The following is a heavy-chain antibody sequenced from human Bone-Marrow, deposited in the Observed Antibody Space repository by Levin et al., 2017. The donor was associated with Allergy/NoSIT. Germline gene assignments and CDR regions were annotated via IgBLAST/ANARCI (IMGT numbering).Heavy chain of an antibody. CDR3: ARVPGPVVITYYFDY. Sequence: GESLKISCAASGFTFSSYWMSWVRQAPGKGLEWVANIKQDGSEKYYVDSVKGRFTISRDNAKNSLYLQMNSLRAEDTAVYYCARVPGPVVITYYFDYWGQGTLVTVSS. CDR1: GFTFSSYW. V-gene: IGHV3-7*01. CDR2: IKQDGSEK. J-gene: IGHJ4*02. D-gene: IGHD3-22*01.